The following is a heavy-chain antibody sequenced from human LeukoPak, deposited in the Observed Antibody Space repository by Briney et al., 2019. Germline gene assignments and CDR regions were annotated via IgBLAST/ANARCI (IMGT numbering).Heavy chain of an antibody. CDR3: ARHLSGSYSGYYFDY. J-gene: IGHJ4*02. CDR2: ICPGDSDT. V-gene: IGHV5-51*01. CDR1: GYSFTNYW. Sequence: GESLKISCKGSGYSFTNYWIGWVRQMPGKGLEWMGIICPGDSDTRYSPSFQGQVTISADKSISTAYLQWSSLKASDTAMYYCARHLSGSYSGYYFDYWGQGTLVTVSS. D-gene: IGHD1-26*01.